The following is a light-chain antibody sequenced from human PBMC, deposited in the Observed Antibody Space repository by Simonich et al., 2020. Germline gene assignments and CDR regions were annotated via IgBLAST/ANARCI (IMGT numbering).Light chain of an antibody. CDR2: WAS. CDR1: QSVLYSSNNKNY. J-gene: IGKJ1*01. V-gene: IGKV4-1*01. Sequence: DIVMTQSPDSLAVSLGERATINCKSSQSVLYSSNNKNYLAWYQQKPGQPPKLLIYWASPRDSGVPERFSGSGSGTDFTLTISSLQAEDVAVYYCQQYYSTPRTFGQGTKVEIK. CDR3: QQYYSTPRT.